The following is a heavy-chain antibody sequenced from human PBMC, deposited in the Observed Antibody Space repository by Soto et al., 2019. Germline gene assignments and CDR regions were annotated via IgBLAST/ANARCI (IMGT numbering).Heavy chain of an antibody. D-gene: IGHD6-19*01. CDR3: ARQGGIAVAGTGAFDI. CDR1: GGSVSSGSYY. J-gene: IGHJ3*02. Sequence: ETLSLACTVSGGSVSSGSYYWSWILQPPGKGLEWIGYIYYSGSTNYNPSLKSRVTISVDTSKNQFSLKLSSVTAADTAVYYCARQGGIAVAGTGAFDIWGQGTMVTVSS. V-gene: IGHV4-61*01. CDR2: IYYSGST.